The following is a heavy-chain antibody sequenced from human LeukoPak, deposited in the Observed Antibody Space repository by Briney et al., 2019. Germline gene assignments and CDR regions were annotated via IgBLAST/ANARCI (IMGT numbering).Heavy chain of an antibody. CDR1: GFTFSSYW. CDR2: IWYEGDNE. D-gene: IGHD3-10*01. Sequence: GGSLRLSCAASGFTFSSYWMHWVRQAPGKGLEWVAVIWYEGDNENYADSVKGRFTISRDNSKSTLFLHMNNVRVDDTAVYYCARDGERSFDYWGQGTLVTVSS. V-gene: IGHV3-33*08. CDR3: ARDGERSFDY. J-gene: IGHJ4*02.